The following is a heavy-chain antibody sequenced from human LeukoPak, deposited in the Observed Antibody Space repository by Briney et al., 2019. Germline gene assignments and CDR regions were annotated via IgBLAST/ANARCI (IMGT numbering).Heavy chain of an antibody. Sequence: GGSLRLSCAASGFTFSSYWMSWVRQAPGKGLEWVANIKQDGSEKYYVDSVKGRFTISRDNAKNSLYLQMNSLRAEDTAVYYCARVSAAVGTLPSDYWGQGTLVTVSS. CDR1: GFTFSSYW. CDR3: ARVSAAVGTLPSDY. J-gene: IGHJ4*02. CDR2: IKQDGSEK. D-gene: IGHD6-13*01. V-gene: IGHV3-7*01.